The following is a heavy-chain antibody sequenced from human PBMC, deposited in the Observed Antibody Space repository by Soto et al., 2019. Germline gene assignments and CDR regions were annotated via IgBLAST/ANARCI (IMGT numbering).Heavy chain of an antibody. CDR2: ISAYNGNT. CDR3: ARGRPTWGAVAGNFDY. J-gene: IGHJ4*02. D-gene: IGHD6-19*01. V-gene: IGHV1-18*01. CDR1: GYTFTSYG. Sequence: ASVKVSCKASGYTFTSYGISWVRQAPGQGLEWMGWISAYNGNTNYAQKLQGRVTMTTDTSTSTAYMELRSLRSDDTAVYYCARGRPTWGAVAGNFDYWGQGTLVTVSS.